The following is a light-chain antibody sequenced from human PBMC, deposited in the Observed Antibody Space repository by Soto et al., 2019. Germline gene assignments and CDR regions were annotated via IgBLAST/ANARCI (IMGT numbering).Light chain of an antibody. V-gene: IGLV2-14*01. CDR3: SSYISSSTLNV. Sequence: QSALTQPASVSGSPGQSITISCTGSSSDIGGYNYVSWYQQHPGKAPKLMIYEVSNRPSGVSSRFSGSKSGNTASLTISGLQAEDEADYYCSSYISSSTLNVFGTGTKLTVL. CDR2: EVS. J-gene: IGLJ1*01. CDR1: SSDIGGYNY.